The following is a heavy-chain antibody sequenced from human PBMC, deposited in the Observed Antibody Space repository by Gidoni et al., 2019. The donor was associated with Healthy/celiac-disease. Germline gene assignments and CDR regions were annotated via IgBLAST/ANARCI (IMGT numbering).Heavy chain of an antibody. J-gene: IGHJ4*02. V-gene: IGHV3-23*01. CDR2: ISGSGGST. D-gene: IGHD6-13*01. Sequence: EVQLLESGGGLVQPGGSLRLSCAAYGFTVSSYAMSWVRQAPGKGLEWVSAISGSGGSTYYADSVKGRFTISRDNSKNTLYLQMNSLRAEDTAVYYCANLAAAGSYYFDYWGQGTLVTVSS. CDR1: GFTVSSYA. CDR3: ANLAAAGSYYFDY.